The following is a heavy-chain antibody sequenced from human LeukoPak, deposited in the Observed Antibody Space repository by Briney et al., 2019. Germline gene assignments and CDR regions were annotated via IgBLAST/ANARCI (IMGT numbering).Heavy chain of an antibody. J-gene: IGHJ4*02. CDR1: GGSISSYY. CDR3: ARWDNWNYFFHY. CDR2: IYYSGST. D-gene: IGHD1-20*01. V-gene: IGHV4-59*01. Sequence: SETLYLTCTVSGGSISSYYWSWIRQPPGKGLEWIGYIYYSGSTNYNPSLKSRVTMSVDTSKNQFSLELSSVTAADTAVYYCARWDNWNYFFHYWGQGTLVTVSS.